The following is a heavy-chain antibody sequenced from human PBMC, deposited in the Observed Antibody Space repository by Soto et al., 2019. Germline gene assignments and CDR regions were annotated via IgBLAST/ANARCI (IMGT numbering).Heavy chain of an antibody. Sequence: RGGSLRLSCAASGFTFSSYEMNWVRQAPGKGLEWVSYISSSGSTIYYADSVKGRFTISRDNAKNSLYLQMNSLRAEDTAVYYCARGSPRGSYFDYWGQGTLVTVSS. J-gene: IGHJ4*02. D-gene: IGHD3-10*01. CDR3: ARGSPRGSYFDY. V-gene: IGHV3-48*03. CDR1: GFTFSSYE. CDR2: ISSSGSTI.